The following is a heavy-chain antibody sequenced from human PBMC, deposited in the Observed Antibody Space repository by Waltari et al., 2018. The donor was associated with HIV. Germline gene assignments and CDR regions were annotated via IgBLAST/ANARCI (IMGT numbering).Heavy chain of an antibody. D-gene: IGHD6-25*01. J-gene: IGHJ5*02. CDR1: AGSFSAYNQ. CDR2: ISHPGST. CDR3: VGVVSDGHGSSWLDP. Sequence: QVQLQESGPGQVEPSGTLSLTCAGSAGSFSAYNQWTWVRQAPGKGLEWRGEISHPGSTNCNYSTNGRFTISVDMSKKRFSLELRSVTAGATAGYDCVGVVSDGHGSSWLDPWGQGTLVTVSA. V-gene: IGHV4-4*02.